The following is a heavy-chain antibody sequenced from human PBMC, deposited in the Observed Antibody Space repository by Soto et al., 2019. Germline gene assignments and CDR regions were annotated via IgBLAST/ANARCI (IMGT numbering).Heavy chain of an antibody. J-gene: IGHJ2*01. Sequence: QVQLQQWGAGPLRPLETLSLTCGVSGGSFSGYYWAWIRQSPGKGLEWIGEINDRGSINYNPSLKSRVSISVDTSKTHYSLNLRSGTAADTAVYYCARESHDILTGPPWVWYFDLWGRGTLVTVSS. V-gene: IGHV4-34*01. CDR1: GGSFSGYY. CDR3: ARESHDILTGPPWVWYFDL. D-gene: IGHD3-9*01. CDR2: INDRGSI.